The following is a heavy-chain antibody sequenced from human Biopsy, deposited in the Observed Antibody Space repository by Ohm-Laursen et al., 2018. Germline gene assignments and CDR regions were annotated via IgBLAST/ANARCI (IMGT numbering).Heavy chain of an antibody. Sequence: SETLSLTCTVSGGSISSDYWSWIRKTPGKGLEWIGYIYYSGSTNYNPSLKSRVTISVDTSKNQFSLRLNSVTAADTAVYYCARATNSTGWPYYYFYDMDVWGQGTTVTVSS. V-gene: IGHV4-59*01. D-gene: IGHD2/OR15-2a*01. CDR2: IYYSGST. J-gene: IGHJ6*02. CDR1: GGSISSDY. CDR3: ARATNSTGWPYYYFYDMDV.